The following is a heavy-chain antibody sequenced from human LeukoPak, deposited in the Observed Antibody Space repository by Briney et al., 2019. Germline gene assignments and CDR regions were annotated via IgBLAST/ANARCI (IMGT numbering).Heavy chain of an antibody. J-gene: IGHJ3*02. Sequence: ASVKVSCKASGYTFTSYGISWVRQAPGQGLEWMGWISAYNGNTNYAQKLQGRVTMTTDTSTSTAYMELRSLRSDDTAVYYCASRYPGTLAFDIWGQGTMVTVSS. V-gene: IGHV1-18*01. CDR1: GYTFTSYG. D-gene: IGHD1-26*01. CDR3: ASRYPGTLAFDI. CDR2: ISAYNGNT.